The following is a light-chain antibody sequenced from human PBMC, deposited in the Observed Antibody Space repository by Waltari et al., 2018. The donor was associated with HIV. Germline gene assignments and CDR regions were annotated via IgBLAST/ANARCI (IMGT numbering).Light chain of an antibody. Sequence: QSVLTQPPSASGTPGHRVTIYCSGSTSNIGLNYVYWYQQPPGTAPKLLIYWDNQRPSGVPGRFSGSKSGTSASLAISGLRSEDEADYYCAAWDDSLSGRVFGGGTNLTVL. CDR2: WDN. CDR1: TSNIGLNY. V-gene: IGLV1-47*01. J-gene: IGLJ3*02. CDR3: AAWDDSLSGRV.